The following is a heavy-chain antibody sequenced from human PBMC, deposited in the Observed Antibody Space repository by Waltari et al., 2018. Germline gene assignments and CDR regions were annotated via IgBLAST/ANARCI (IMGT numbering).Heavy chain of an antibody. Sequence: QLQLQESGPGLVKPSETLSLTCTVSGGSISSSSYYWGWIRQHPGKGLGGIGSIYYSGSTYYNPSLKSRVTISVDTSKNQFSLKLSSVTAADTAVYYCARHPDYGDCFYWYFDLWGRGTLVTVSS. CDR1: GGSISSSSYY. CDR3: ARHPDYGDCFYWYFDL. V-gene: IGHV4-39*01. D-gene: IGHD4-17*01. CDR2: IYYSGST. J-gene: IGHJ2*01.